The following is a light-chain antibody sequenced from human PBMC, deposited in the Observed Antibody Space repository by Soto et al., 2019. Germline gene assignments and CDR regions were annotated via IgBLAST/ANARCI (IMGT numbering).Light chain of an antibody. CDR1: QSVSSN. V-gene: IGKV3-11*01. CDR3: QQRSNWPLT. CDR2: DAS. J-gene: IGKJ5*01. Sequence: EIVSSQSPYTLSVSAAHRATLSCRASQSVSSNLAWYQQKPGQAPRLLIYDASNRATGIPARFSGSGSETDFTLTISSLEPGDFAVYYCQQRSNWPLTFGQGTRLEIK.